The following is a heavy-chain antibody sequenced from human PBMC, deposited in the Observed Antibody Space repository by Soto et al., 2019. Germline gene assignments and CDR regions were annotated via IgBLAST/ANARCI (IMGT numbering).Heavy chain of an antibody. J-gene: IGHJ4*02. Sequence: HTVSPTGVISGDTVSSQCGAWYWVRQSPSRGLEWLGRTYFRSRWYVYFAESMGSRMSIEPGTSDNQFALQVKSVPPEDARIYYCARGGWGIAPNFYFDYWGQETLVSVSS. CDR1: GDTVSSQCGA. CDR2: TYFRSRWYV. V-gene: IGHV6-1*01. CDR3: ARGGWGIAPNFYFDY. D-gene: IGHD6-13*01.